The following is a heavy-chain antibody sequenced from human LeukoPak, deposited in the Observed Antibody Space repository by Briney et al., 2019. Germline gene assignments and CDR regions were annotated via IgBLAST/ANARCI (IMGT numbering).Heavy chain of an antibody. Sequence: GGSLRLSCAASGFTFSSYSMNWVRQAPGKGLEWVSSISSSSSYIYYADSVKGRFTISRDNAKNSLYLQMSSLTAEDTAVYYCARGDITIFVSETDGFDIWGQGTMVTVSS. CDR3: ARGDITIFVSETDGFDI. D-gene: IGHD3-3*01. CDR1: GFTFSSYS. J-gene: IGHJ3*02. CDR2: ISSSSSYI. V-gene: IGHV3-21*01.